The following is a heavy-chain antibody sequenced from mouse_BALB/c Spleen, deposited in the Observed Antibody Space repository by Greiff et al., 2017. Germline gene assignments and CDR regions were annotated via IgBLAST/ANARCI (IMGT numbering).Heavy chain of an antibody. Sequence: QVHVKQSGAELARPGASVKMSCKASGYTFTSYTMHWVKQRPGQGLEWIGYINPSSGYTNYNQKFKDKATLTADKSSSTAYMQLSSLTSEDSAVYYCARSDGYYLFAYWGQGTLVTVSA. V-gene: IGHV1-4*01. CDR1: GYTFTSYT. J-gene: IGHJ3*01. D-gene: IGHD2-3*01. CDR2: INPSSGYT. CDR3: ARSDGYYLFAY.